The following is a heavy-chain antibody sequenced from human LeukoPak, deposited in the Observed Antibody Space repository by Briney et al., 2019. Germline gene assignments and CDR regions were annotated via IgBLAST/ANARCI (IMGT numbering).Heavy chain of an antibody. D-gene: IGHD3-3*01. J-gene: IGHJ4*02. CDR3: SENFGGGVTCYRL. Sequence: HPGGSLRLSCAASGFTFSGSVMHWVRQASGKGLEWVGRIRSKANSYATAYAASVKGRFTISRDDSKNTAYLQMNSLKTEDTAVYYVSENFGGGVTCYRLWGQGTLVTVPS. CDR1: GFTFSGSV. CDR2: IRSKANSYAT. V-gene: IGHV3-73*01.